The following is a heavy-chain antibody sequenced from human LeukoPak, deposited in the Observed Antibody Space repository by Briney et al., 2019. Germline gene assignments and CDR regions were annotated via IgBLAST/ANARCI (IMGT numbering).Heavy chain of an antibody. CDR1: GFTFTSYW. J-gene: IGHJ4*02. Sequence: QPGGSLRLSCAASGFTFTSYWMHWVRHVPGKGVVWVSRIHSDGTSTSYADSVKGRFTISRDNAKNTLYLQMNSLRVEDTAVYYCARGYSVRGDYWGQGTLVTVSS. D-gene: IGHD2-21*01. CDR2: IHSDGTST. V-gene: IGHV3-74*01. CDR3: ARGYSVRGDY.